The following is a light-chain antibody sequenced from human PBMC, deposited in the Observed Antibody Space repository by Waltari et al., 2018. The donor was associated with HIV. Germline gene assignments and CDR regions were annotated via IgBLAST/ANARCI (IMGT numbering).Light chain of an antibody. Sequence: EIVLTQSPATLSVSPGDRVTLSCRASESVSSNLAWYQQKPGQAPRLVFYGASSRATGSPDRFSDSGSGAEFTLTISSLQSEDFAVYYCQEYNNWPWTFGQGTKVEIK. CDR3: QEYNNWPWT. CDR2: GAS. J-gene: IGKJ1*01. CDR1: ESVSSN. V-gene: IGKV3-15*01.